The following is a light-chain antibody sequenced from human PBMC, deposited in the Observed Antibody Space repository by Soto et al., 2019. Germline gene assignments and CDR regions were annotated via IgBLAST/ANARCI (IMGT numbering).Light chain of an antibody. CDR2: AAS. CDR3: QKYNSAPLT. CDR1: QGIGVY. V-gene: IGKV1-27*01. Sequence: DIQMTQSPSSLSASFGDRVTITCRASQGIGVYLAWFQQKPGDAPKLLIYAASTLQSGVPSRFSGSGSGTDFTLTISGLQPEDVATYYCQKYNSAPLTFGGGTKVDIK. J-gene: IGKJ4*01.